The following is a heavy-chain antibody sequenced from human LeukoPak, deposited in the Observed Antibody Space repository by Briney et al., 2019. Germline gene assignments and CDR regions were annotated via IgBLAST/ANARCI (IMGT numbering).Heavy chain of an antibody. CDR3: ARVPYDFWSGYYDY. CDR2: INPNSGGT. D-gene: IGHD3-3*01. J-gene: IGHJ4*02. V-gene: IGHV1-2*02. Sequence: ASVKVSCKASGYTFTGYYMHWVRQAPGQELEWMGWINPNSGGTNYAQKFQGRVTMTRDTSISTAYMELSRLRSDDTAVYYCARVPYDFWSGYYDYWGQGTLVTVSS. CDR1: GYTFTGYY.